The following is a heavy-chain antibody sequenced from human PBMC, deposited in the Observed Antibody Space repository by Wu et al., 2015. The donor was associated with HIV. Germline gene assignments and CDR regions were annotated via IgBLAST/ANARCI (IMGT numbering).Heavy chain of an antibody. CDR3: ARAREVVGYYYYYGMDV. V-gene: IGHV1-8*01. J-gene: IGHJ6*02. CDR2: MNPNSGNT. Sequence: QVQLVQSGAEVKKPGASVKVSCKASAYTFTSYDINWVRQATGQGLEWMGWMNPNSGNTGYAQKFQGRVNMTRNTSINTAYMELTSLRSEDTAVYYCARAREVVGYYYYYGMDVWGQGTTVTVSS. CDR1: AYTFTSYD. D-gene: IGHD1-26*01.